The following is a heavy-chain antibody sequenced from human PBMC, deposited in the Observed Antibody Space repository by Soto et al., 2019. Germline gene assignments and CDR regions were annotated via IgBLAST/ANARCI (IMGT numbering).Heavy chain of an antibody. V-gene: IGHV1-69*02. Sequence: QVQLVQSGAEVKKPGSSVKVSCKASGDSFSSYSVIWVRQAPGQGLEWMGPIIPSFTLTNYAQRFQGRVTITADRSTYTVYMQLNSLRSDDTAVYYGASHFPGHCSTTTCYGAGDYWGQGTLVTVSS. CDR1: GDSFSSYS. CDR2: IIPSFTLT. CDR3: ASHFPGHCSTTTCYGAGDY. J-gene: IGHJ4*02. D-gene: IGHD2-2*01.